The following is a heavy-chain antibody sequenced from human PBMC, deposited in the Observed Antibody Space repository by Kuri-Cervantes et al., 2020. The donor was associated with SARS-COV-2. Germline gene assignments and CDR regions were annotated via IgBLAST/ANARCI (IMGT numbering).Heavy chain of an antibody. CDR2: IYYSGST. CDR3: ARPSRMTTVTTYAFDI. J-gene: IGHJ3*02. Sequence: GSLRLSCTVSGGSISSSSYYWGWTRQPPGKGLEWIGSIYYSGSTYYNPSLKSRVTISVDTSKNQFSLKLSSVTAADTAVYYCARPSRMTTVTTYAFDIWGQGTMVTVSS. D-gene: IGHD4-11*01. CDR1: GGSISSSSYY. V-gene: IGHV4-39*01.